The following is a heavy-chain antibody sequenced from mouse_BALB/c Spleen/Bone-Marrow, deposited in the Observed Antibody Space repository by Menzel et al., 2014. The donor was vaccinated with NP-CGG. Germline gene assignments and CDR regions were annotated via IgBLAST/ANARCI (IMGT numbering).Heavy chain of an antibody. CDR1: GYTFTDRA. D-gene: IGHD2-10*02. Sequence: QVQLHQSDAELVKPGASVLISCKASGYTFTDRAIHWVKQKPEQGLEWIGYISPGNDNVKDNEKFKGKATLTADRSSNTAYMHLNNLTSQDSAVYSFVLCASMSRSYAMDYWGQGTSVTVSS. CDR3: VLCASMSRSYAMDY. V-gene: IGHV1S53*01. CDR2: ISPGNDNV. J-gene: IGHJ4*01.